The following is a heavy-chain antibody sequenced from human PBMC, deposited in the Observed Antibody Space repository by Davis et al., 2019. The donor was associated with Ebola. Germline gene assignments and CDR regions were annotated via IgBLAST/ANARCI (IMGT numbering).Heavy chain of an antibody. CDR1: GFTFTTYA. J-gene: IGHJ6*04. V-gene: IGHV3-23*01. CDR3: AKRAPVKVAGANYYNAMDV. Sequence: PGGSLRLSCAGSGFTFTTYAMTWVRQAPGKGLEWVSRISGSGGDPHYADSVKGRFTISRDNSKNTLYLQMNSLRAEDTAVFYCAKRAPVKVAGANYYNAMDVWGKGTTVTVSS. D-gene: IGHD6-19*01. CDR2: ISGSGGDP.